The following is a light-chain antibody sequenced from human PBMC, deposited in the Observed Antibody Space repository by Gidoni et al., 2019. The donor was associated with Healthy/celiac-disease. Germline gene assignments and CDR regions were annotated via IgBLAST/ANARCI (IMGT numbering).Light chain of an antibody. CDR3: QQSYSTPLYT. V-gene: IGKV1-39*01. CDR1: QSISSY. CDR2: AAS. J-gene: IGKJ2*01. Sequence: DIQMTQSPSSLSASVGDRVTITCRASQSISSYLNWYQQKPGKAPKLLIYAASSLQSGVPSSFSGSGSGTDFTLTISSLQPEEFATYYCQQSYSTPLYTFGQGTKLEIK.